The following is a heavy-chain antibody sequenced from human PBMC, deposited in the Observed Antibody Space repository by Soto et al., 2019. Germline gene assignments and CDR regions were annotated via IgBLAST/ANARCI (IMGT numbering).Heavy chain of an antibody. CDR3: ARDNRGYCRGGSCYSFDY. CDR1: GGSISIYY. D-gene: IGHD2-15*01. V-gene: IGHV4-59*01. Sequence: SETLSLTSAVSGGSISIYYLSWIRQPPGKGLEWIGYIYYSGSTNYNPSLKSRVTISVDTSKNQFSLKLSSVTAADTAVYYCARDNRGYCRGGSCYSFDYWGQGTLVTVSS. CDR2: IYYSGST. J-gene: IGHJ4*02.